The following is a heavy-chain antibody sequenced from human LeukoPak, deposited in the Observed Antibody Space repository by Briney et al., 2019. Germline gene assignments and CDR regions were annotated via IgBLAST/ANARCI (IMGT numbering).Heavy chain of an antibody. Sequence: SVKVSCKASGGTFSSYAISWVRQAPGQGLEWMGRIIPILGIANYAQKFQGRVTITADKSTSTAYMELSSLRSEDTAVYYCARPGIAVAGTDYSFDYWGQGTLVTVSS. J-gene: IGHJ4*02. D-gene: IGHD6-19*01. CDR2: IIPILGIA. CDR3: ARPGIAVAGTDYSFDY. V-gene: IGHV1-69*04. CDR1: GGTFSSYA.